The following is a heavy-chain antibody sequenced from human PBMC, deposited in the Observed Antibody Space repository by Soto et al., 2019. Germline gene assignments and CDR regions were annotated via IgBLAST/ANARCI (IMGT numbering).Heavy chain of an antibody. J-gene: IGHJ3*02. V-gene: IGHV3-48*01. Sequence: GGSLRLSCAASGFTFSTYRMNWVRQAPGKGLEWVSYISRSSSTIYYVDSVKGRFTISRDNAKNSLYLQMSSLRAEDTAVYFCARSRENSGPNAFDIWGQGTMVTVSS. CDR3: ARSRENSGPNAFDI. CDR1: GFTFSTYR. D-gene: IGHD3-10*01. CDR2: ISRSSSTI.